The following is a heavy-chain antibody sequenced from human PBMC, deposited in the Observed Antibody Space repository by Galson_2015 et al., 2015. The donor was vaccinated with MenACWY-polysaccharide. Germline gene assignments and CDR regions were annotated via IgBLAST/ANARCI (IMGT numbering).Heavy chain of an antibody. CDR1: GFTFSTYW. D-gene: IGHD5-12*01. Sequence: LRLSCAASGFTFSTYWTHWVRQAPGKGLVWVSRIKSDGSSTNYADSVKGRFTISRDNAKNTLYLQMNSLRAEDTALYYCARGYSAYDWGQGTLVTVSA. V-gene: IGHV3-74*01. CDR2: IKSDGSST. CDR3: ARGYSAYD. J-gene: IGHJ4*02.